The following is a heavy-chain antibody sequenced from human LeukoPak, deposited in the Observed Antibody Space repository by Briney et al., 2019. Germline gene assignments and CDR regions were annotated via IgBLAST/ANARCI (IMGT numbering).Heavy chain of an antibody. CDR3: ARDLTGSSTRGYYYYGMDV. Sequence: GGSLILSCATSGFTFSSYAMTWVRQTPRKGLEWVSTIGLSGDTYYADSVKGRFTISRDDSRTTLYLQMNSLRAEDTAVYYCARDLTGSSTRGYYYYGMDVWGQGTTVTVSS. V-gene: IGHV3-23*01. CDR2: IGLSGDT. D-gene: IGHD6-13*01. J-gene: IGHJ6*02. CDR1: GFTFSSYA.